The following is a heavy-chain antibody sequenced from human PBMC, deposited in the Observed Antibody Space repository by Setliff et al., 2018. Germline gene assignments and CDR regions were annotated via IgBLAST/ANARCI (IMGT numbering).Heavy chain of an antibody. CDR1: GVSISSTSYY. V-gene: IGHV4-39*07. D-gene: IGHD1-26*01. CDR2: IYYSGST. CDR3: ARGEGGSYLGAYYYYYMDV. J-gene: IGHJ6*03. Sequence: SETLSLTCTVSGVSISSTSYYWDWIRQSPGKGLEWIGAIYYSGSTYYNPSLKSRVSMSLNTSRNQFSLKLSSVTAADTAVYYCARGEGGSYLGAYYYYYMDVWGKGTTVTVSS.